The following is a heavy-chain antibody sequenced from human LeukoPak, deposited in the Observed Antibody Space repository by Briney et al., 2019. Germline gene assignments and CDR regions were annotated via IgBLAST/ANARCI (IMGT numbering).Heavy chain of an antibody. CDR1: GGSISSSSYY. CDR3: ARELRYIDWLGGRRAFDI. Sequence: PSEPLSLTCTVSGGSISSSSYYWGWIRQPSGKGLEWIGSIYYSGSTYYNPSLKSRVTISVDTSKNQFSLKLSSVTAADTAVYYCARELRYIDWLGGRRAFDIWGQGTMVTVSS. V-gene: IGHV4-39*02. CDR2: IYYSGST. J-gene: IGHJ3*02. D-gene: IGHD3-9*01.